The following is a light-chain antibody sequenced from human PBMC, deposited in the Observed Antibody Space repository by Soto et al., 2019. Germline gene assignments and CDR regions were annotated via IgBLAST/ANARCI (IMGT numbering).Light chain of an antibody. CDR3: CSYSGGASLV. V-gene: IGLV2-11*01. Sequence: QSALTQPRSVAGSPGESVTISCSGTSSDVGSYNYVSWYQQYPGKAPKVMIYDVSERPSEVPVRFSGSKSGNTASLTSSGLQGGDEAEYFCCSYSGGASLVFGGGTKLTVL. CDR1: SSDVGSYNY. CDR2: DVS. J-gene: IGLJ2*01.